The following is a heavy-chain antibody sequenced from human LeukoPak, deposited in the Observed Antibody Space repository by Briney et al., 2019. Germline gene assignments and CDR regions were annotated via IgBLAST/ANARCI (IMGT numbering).Heavy chain of an antibody. D-gene: IGHD6-19*01. Sequence: GSLRLSCAASGFVLSDYYMTWIRQAPGKGLEWTGSIDRSGSTYYNPSLKSRITISVDTSKNQFSLKLSSVTAADTAVYYCARDSALAQAVMFDYWGQGTLVTVSS. CDR1: GFVLSDYY. CDR2: IDRSGST. J-gene: IGHJ4*02. CDR3: ARDSALAQAVMFDY. V-gene: IGHV4-38-2*02.